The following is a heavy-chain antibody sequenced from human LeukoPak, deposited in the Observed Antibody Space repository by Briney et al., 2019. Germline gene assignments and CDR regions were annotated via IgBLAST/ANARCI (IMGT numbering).Heavy chain of an antibody. Sequence: SETLSLACAVYGGSFSGYYWSWIRQPPGKGLEWIGEINHSGSTNYNPSLKSRVTISVDTSKNQFSLKLSSVTAADTAVYYCARTRSRYNSGYAPNYGMDVWGQGTTVTVSS. D-gene: IGHD5-12*01. CDR2: INHSGST. V-gene: IGHV4-34*01. J-gene: IGHJ6*02. CDR3: ARTRSRYNSGYAPNYGMDV. CDR1: GGSFSGYY.